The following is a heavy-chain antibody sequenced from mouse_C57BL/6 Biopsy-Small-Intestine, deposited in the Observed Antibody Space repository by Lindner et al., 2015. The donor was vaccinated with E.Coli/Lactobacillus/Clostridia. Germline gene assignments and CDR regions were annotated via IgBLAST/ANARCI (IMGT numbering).Heavy chain of an antibody. CDR2: IYPGGGYT. V-gene: IGHV1-63*01. Sequence: VQLQESGAELVRPGTSVKMSCKASGYTFTNYWIGWAKQRPGHGLEWIGDIYPGGGYTNYNEKFKGKATLTADKSSSTAYMQFSSLTSEDSAIYYCARRIYDGYLYYFDYWGQGTTLTVSS. CDR1: GYTFTNYW. CDR3: ARRIYDGYLYYFDY. J-gene: IGHJ2*01. D-gene: IGHD2-3*01.